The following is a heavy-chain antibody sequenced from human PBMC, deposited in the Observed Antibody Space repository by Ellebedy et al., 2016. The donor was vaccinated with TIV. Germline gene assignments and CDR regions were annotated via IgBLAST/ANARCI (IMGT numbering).Heavy chain of an antibody. CDR1: GFTFSSYS. J-gene: IGHJ4*02. CDR2: ISSSSSYI. D-gene: IGHD5-12*01. CDR3: ARGATNDIVATVAFDY. Sequence: GESLKISCAASGFTFSSYSMNWVRQAPGKGLEWVSSISSSSSYIYYADSVKGRFTISRDNAKNSLYLQMNSLRAEDTAVYYCARGATNDIVATVAFDYWGQGTLVTVSS. V-gene: IGHV3-21*01.